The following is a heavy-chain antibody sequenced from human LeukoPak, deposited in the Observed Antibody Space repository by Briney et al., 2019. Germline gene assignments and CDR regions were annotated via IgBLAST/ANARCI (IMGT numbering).Heavy chain of an antibody. V-gene: IGHV4-30-4*01. Sequence: PSETLSLTCTVSGGSISSGDYYWSWIRQPPGKGLEWIGYIYYSGSTYYNPSLKSRVTISVGTSKNQFSLKLSSVTAADTAVYYCARAQRYLLLFDPWGQGTLVTVSS. J-gene: IGHJ5*02. CDR1: GGSISSGDYY. CDR3: ARAQRYLLLFDP. D-gene: IGHD3-16*02. CDR2: IYYSGST.